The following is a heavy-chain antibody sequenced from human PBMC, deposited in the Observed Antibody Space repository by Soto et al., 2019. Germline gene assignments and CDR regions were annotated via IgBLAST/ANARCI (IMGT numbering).Heavy chain of an antibody. CDR2: ISAYNGNT. CDR1: GYTFTSYF. V-gene: IGHV1-18*01. Sequence: ASVKVSCKASGYTFTSYFITWVRQAPGRGLEWMGWISAYNGNTNYPQMLQGRVTMATDTTTSEAYMELRSLRSDDTAVYYCARQNYYSGMDVWGQGTTVTVSS. J-gene: IGHJ6*02. CDR3: ARQNYYSGMDV.